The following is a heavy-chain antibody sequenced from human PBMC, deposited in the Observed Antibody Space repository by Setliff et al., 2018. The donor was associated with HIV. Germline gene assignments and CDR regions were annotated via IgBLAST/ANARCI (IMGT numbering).Heavy chain of an antibody. J-gene: IGHJ2*01. CDR3: ARGGTHYGFWSGYRLGYVDL. CDR1: GYTFSNYA. V-gene: IGHV7-4-1*02. D-gene: IGHD3-3*01. CDR2: INTNSGNP. Sequence: GASVKVSCKASGYTFSNYAVNWVRQAPGQGLEWMGYINTNSGNPTYAQGFTGRFVFSLDTSVSTAYLQISSLKAEDTAMYYCARGGTHYGFWSGYRLGYVDLWGRGALVTVSS.